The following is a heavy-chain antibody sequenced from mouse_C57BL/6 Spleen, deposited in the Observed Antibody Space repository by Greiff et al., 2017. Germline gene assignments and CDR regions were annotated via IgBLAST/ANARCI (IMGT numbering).Heavy chain of an antibody. D-gene: IGHD1-1*01. Sequence: DVKLVESGGGFVQPKGSLKLSCAASGFRFNTYAMNWVSQAPGRGLEWVASIRSKRNNSAPYYADSVKDRFTISRDDSESMLYLPMNNLKTDGTAMYYCVRVSPTRVVATDWYLCVTGTGTTVSVSS. CDR2: IRSKRNNSAP. V-gene: IGHV10-1*01. J-gene: IGHJ1*03. CDR1: GFRFNTYA. CDR3: VRVSPTRVVATDWYLCV.